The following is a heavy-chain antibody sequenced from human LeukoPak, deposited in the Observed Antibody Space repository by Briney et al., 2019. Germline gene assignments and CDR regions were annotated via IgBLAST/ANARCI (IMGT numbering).Heavy chain of an antibody. CDR1: EFTFSSYA. CDR3: AKHWNYYYYGMDV. D-gene: IGHD3-3*01. CDR2: ISGSGGST. Sequence: AGGSLRLSCAASEFTFSSYAMSWVRQAPGKGLEWVSAISGSGGSTYYADSVKGRFTISRDNSKNTLYLQMNSLRAEDTAVYYCAKHWNYYYYGMDVWGQGTTVTVSS. V-gene: IGHV3-23*01. J-gene: IGHJ6*02.